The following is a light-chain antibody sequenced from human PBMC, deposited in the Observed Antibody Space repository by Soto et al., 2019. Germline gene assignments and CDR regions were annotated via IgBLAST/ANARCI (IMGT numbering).Light chain of an antibody. V-gene: IGKV3-11*01. J-gene: IGKJ4*01. CDR2: DAS. CDR3: QQRRNWPLT. Sequence: EIVLTQSPATLSLSPGERATLSCRASQSVSSSLAWYQQKPGQAPRLLIYDASNRATGIPARFSGSGSGTDFTLTISSLEPEDFAVYYCQQRRNWPLTFGGGTKVAIK. CDR1: QSVSSS.